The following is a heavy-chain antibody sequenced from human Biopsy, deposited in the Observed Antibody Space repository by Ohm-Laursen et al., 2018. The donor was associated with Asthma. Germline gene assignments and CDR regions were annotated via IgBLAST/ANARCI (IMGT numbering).Heavy chain of an antibody. J-gene: IGHJ6*02. CDR3: ARGPNYHGSGRAPIGMDV. CDR2: IYYTGSD. D-gene: IGHD3-10*01. Sequence: TLSLTCTVSGGSMSSSSYYWGWIRQPPGKGLEWLGYIYYTGSDNHNPSLKSRVTISVDTSKNQFSLRLNSVTAADTAVYYCARGPNYHGSGRAPIGMDVWGQGTTVTVSS. V-gene: IGHV4-61*05. CDR1: GGSMSSSSYY.